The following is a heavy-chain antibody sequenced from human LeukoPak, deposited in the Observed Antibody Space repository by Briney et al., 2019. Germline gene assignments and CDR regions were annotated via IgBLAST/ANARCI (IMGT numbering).Heavy chain of an antibody. D-gene: IGHD5-12*01. CDR2: INVYNGNT. CDR1: GYTFTSYG. V-gene: IGHV1-18*01. CDR3: ARGSRSSDYESQFDC. Sequence: ASVKVSCKASGYTFTSYGVSWVRQAPGQGLEWMGWINVYNGNTKYAQKLQGRVTMTTDTSTSTAYMELRSLRSDDTAVYYCARGSRSSDYESQFDCWGQGTLVTVSS. J-gene: IGHJ4*02.